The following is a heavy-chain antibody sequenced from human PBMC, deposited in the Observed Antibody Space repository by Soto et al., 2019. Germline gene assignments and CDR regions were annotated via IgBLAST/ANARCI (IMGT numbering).Heavy chain of an antibody. D-gene: IGHD2-8*01. Sequence: GGSLRLSCEATGFTFSSHEMNWIRQTPGKRLEWIAKISGSGSTINYADSVKGRFTISRDNVQRTLHLQMDSLRVEDTGVYYCARGGVYWGRGTLVTVSS. V-gene: IGHV3-48*03. CDR3: ARGGVY. J-gene: IGHJ1*01. CDR2: ISGSGSTI. CDR1: GFTFSSHE.